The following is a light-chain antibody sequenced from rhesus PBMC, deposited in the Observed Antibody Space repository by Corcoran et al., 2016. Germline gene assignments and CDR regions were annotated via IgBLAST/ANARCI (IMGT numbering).Light chain of an antibody. CDR3: QKYSSSPYS. CDR2: GAS. Sequence: QVILTQSPATLSLSPGERATLSCRASQSVGSSLAWYQQKPGQAPRLLFYGASSRATGIPDRFSGSGSGTEFTLTISSLEPEDFAVYYCQKYSSSPYSFGQGTKVEIK. CDR1: QSVGSS. V-gene: IGKV3-53*01. J-gene: IGKJ2*01.